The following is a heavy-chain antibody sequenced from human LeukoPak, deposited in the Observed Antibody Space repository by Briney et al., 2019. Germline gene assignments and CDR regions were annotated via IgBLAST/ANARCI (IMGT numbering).Heavy chain of an antibody. D-gene: IGHD4-17*01. CDR1: GGSISSSNW. Sequence: SETLSLTCAVSGGSISSSNWWSWVRQPPGKGLEWIGEINHSGSTNYNPSLKSRVTISVDTSKNQFSLKLSSVTAADTAVYYCARGRRDYVPRAFDIWGQGTMVTVSS. CDR3: ARGRRDYVPRAFDI. CDR2: INHSGST. J-gene: IGHJ3*02. V-gene: IGHV4-4*02.